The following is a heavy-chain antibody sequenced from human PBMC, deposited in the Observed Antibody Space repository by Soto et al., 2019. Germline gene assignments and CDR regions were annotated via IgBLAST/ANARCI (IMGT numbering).Heavy chain of an antibody. CDR1: GGSISSYY. Sequence: NPSETLSLTCTVSGGSISSYYWSWIRQPAGKGLEWIGRIYTSGSTNYNPSLKSRVTMSVDTSKNQFSLKLSSVTAADTAVYYCARGIAAAAKNWFDPWGQGTLVTVSS. CDR3: ARGIAAAAKNWFDP. V-gene: IGHV4-4*07. J-gene: IGHJ5*02. CDR2: IYTSGST. D-gene: IGHD6-13*01.